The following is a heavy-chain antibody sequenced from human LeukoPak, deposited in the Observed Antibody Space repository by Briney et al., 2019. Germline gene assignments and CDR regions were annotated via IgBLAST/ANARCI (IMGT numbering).Heavy chain of an antibody. V-gene: IGHV1-69*04. CDR1: GGTFSTYT. D-gene: IGHD2-2*01. Sequence: SVKVSCKASGGTFSTYTISWVRQAPGQGLEWMGRIIPILGIANYAQKFQGRVTITADKSTSTAYMELSSLRSEDTAVYYCARDVGCSSTSCHNWFDPWGQGTLVTVSS. CDR3: ARDVGCSSTSCHNWFDP. CDR2: IIPILGIA. J-gene: IGHJ5*02.